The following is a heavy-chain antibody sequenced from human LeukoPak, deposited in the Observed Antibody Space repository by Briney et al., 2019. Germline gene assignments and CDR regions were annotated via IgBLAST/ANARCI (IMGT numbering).Heavy chain of an antibody. CDR1: GFTFSSYA. D-gene: IGHD2-2*01. J-gene: IGHJ6*03. CDR3: ARDRVPAATAYYYYYMDV. V-gene: IGHV3-30*04. Sequence: GGSLRLSCAASGFTFSSYAMHWVRQAPGKGLEWVAVISYDGSNKYYADSVKGRFTISRDNAKNSLYLQMNSLRAEDTAVYYCARDRVPAATAYYYYYMDVWGKGTTVTVSS. CDR2: ISYDGSNK.